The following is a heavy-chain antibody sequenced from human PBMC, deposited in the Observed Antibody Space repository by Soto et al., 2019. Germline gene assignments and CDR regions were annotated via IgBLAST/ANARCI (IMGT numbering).Heavy chain of an antibody. CDR1: GGSISSYY. V-gene: IGHV4-59*03. D-gene: IGHD3-22*01. Sequence: SETLSLTCTVSGGSISSYYWSWIRQPPEKGQERIGYIYYNDRTNYNPYINSRVNISEDTSKNKVSLRLSSVTAADTAVYYCARAYYDSSGYGFDPWGQGTLVTVSS. J-gene: IGHJ5*02. CDR3: ARAYYDSSGYGFDP. CDR2: IYYNDRT.